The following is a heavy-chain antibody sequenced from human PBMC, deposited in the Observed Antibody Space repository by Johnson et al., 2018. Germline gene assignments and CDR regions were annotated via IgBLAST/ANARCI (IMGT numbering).Heavy chain of an antibody. CDR2: ISSSSRTI. V-gene: IGHV3-48*01. CDR3: ARVTTDFYDSSGYGFQH. CDR1: GLSFSSYS. D-gene: IGHD3-22*01. Sequence: GLSFSSYSLTWVRQAPGKGLEWVSYISSSSRTIYYADSVKGRFTISRDDAKNALYLQMHSLRAEDTAVYYCARVTTDFYDSSGYGFQHWGQGTLVTVSS. J-gene: IGHJ1*01.